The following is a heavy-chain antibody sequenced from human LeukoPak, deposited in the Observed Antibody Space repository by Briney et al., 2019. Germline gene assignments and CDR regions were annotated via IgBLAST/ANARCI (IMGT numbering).Heavy chain of an antibody. Sequence: GGSLRLSCAASGFTFSRYWVHWVRQAPGKGLVWVARINGDGSTISYADSVRGRFTISRDNAKNTLYLQMNSLRAEDTAVYYRARAVYSSNWSPYYFDYWGQGTLVTVSS. CDR1: GFTFSRYW. CDR3: ARAVYSSNWSPYYFDY. CDR2: INGDGSTI. J-gene: IGHJ4*02. V-gene: IGHV3-74*01. D-gene: IGHD6-13*01.